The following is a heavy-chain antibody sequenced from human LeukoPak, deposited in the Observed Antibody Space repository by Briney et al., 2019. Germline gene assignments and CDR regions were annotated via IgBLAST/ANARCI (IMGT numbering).Heavy chain of an antibody. V-gene: IGHV3-64D*09. CDR2: ISSNGGST. Sequence: AGGSLRLSCSASGFTFSSYAMHWVRQAPGKGLEYVSSISSNGGSTYYADSVKGRFTISRDNSKNTLYLQVSSLRAEDTAVYYCVKDWRAQQLVGGWGQGTLVTVSS. D-gene: IGHD6-13*01. CDR3: VKDWRAQQLVGG. CDR1: GFTFSSYA. J-gene: IGHJ4*02.